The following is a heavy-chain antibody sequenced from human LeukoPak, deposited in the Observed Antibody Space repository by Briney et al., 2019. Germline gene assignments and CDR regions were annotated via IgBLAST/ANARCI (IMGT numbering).Heavy chain of an antibody. CDR2: IYYTGST. Sequence: PSETLSLTCTVSGGSISSYYWSWIRQHPGKGLEWIGYIYYTGSTYYNPSPKSRVAISVDTSKNQFSLILSSVTAADTAVYYCARNADGSGNLLPFYFDYWGPGTLVTVSS. CDR1: GGSISSYY. V-gene: IGHV4-59*06. CDR3: ARNADGSGNLLPFYFDY. D-gene: IGHD3-10*01. J-gene: IGHJ4*02.